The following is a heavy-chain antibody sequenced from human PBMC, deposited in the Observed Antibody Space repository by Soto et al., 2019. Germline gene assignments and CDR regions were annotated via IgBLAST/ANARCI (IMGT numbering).Heavy chain of an antibody. J-gene: IGHJ4*02. V-gene: IGHV1-69*01. CDR2: IIPMFGTA. CDR3: ARVGPAHYYDSSGYYSPLDY. CDR1: GDTFSSYA. Sequence: QVQLVQSGAEVKKPGSSVKVSCKASGDTFSSYAINWVRQAPGQGLEWMGGIIPMFGTANYAQKFKGRVTITAGESTSTVYMELRSLRSEDTAVYYCARVGPAHYYDSSGYYSPLDYWGQGTLVTVSA. D-gene: IGHD3-22*01.